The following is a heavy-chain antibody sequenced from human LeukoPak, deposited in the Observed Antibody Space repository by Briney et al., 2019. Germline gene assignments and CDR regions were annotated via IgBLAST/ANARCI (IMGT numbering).Heavy chain of an antibody. Sequence: ASVKVSCKASGGTFSSYAISWVRQAPGQGLEWMGGIIPIFGTANYAQKFQGRVTITADESTSTAYMELSSLRSEDTAVYYCARSSGSSAGFDYWGQGTLVTVSS. D-gene: IGHD1-26*01. J-gene: IGHJ4*02. CDR1: GGTFSSYA. CDR3: ARSSGSSAGFDY. CDR2: IIPIFGTA. V-gene: IGHV1-69*01.